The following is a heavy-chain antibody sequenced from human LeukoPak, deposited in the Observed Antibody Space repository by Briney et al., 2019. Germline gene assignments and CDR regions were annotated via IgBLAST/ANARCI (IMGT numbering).Heavy chain of an antibody. CDR3: ARADFIDAGPYLIGP. CDR2: INTKSGRT. CDR1: GYSFTDYY. J-gene: IGHJ5*02. Sequence: ASVRVSCKTSGYSFTDYYIHWVRQAPGQGLEWLGWINTKSGRTSSARKFQGRVTMTRDPSITTVYMDMAWLTSDDTAIYFCARADFIDAGPYLIGPWGQGTLVTVSS. V-gene: IGHV1-2*02. D-gene: IGHD3-3*01.